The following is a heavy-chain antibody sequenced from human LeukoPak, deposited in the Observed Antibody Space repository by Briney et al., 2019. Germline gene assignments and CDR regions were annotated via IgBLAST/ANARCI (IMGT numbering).Heavy chain of an antibody. D-gene: IGHD5-18*01. V-gene: IGHV3-11*04. J-gene: IGHJ4*02. Sequence: GGSLTLSCTASGFSLTDYYMSWIRQAPGKGLEWVSYISSNSNTIRYADSVRGRFTISRDNSRDSVFLQMNDLRVEDTAVYYCTRTSIRGYSYGSDSWGQGTRVTVSS. CDR1: GFSLTDYY. CDR3: TRTSIRGYSYGSDS. CDR2: ISSNSNTI.